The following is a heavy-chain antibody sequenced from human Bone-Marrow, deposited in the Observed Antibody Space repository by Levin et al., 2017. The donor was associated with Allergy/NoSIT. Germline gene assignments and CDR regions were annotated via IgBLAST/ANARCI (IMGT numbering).Heavy chain of an antibody. V-gene: IGHV3-9*01. D-gene: IGHD3-22*01. CDR2: ISWNGGNI. CDR3: AKDLAQFYYNSRGYYPDY. J-gene: IGHJ4*02. CDR1: GFTFDDYP. Sequence: QRGESLKISCAASGFTFDDYPMHWVRQGPAKGLEWVSGISWNGGNIVYADSVKGRFTISRDNSKSMLYLQMNSLTVEDTAVYYCAKDLAQFYYNSRGYYPDYWGQGTLVTVSS.